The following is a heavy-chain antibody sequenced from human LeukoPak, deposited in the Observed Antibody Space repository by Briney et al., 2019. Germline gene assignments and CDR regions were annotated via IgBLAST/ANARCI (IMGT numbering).Heavy chain of an antibody. CDR2: ISYDGSNK. CDR3: ARDGGSGSYWTRVPYYYYYGMDV. D-gene: IGHD1-26*01. V-gene: IGHV3-30*04. CDR1: GFTFRSYA. J-gene: IGHJ6*02. Sequence: GGSLRLSCAASGFTFRSYAMHWVRQAPGKGLEWVAVISYDGSNKYYADSVKGRFTISRDNSKNTLYLQMNSLRAEDTAVYYCARDGGSGSYWTRVPYYYYYGMDVWGQGTTVTVSS.